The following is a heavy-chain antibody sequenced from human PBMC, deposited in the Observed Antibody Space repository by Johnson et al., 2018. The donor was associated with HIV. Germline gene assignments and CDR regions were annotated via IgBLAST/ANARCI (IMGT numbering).Heavy chain of an antibody. CDR3: AAIAARPLDAFDI. J-gene: IGHJ3*02. Sequence: EVQLLESGGGLVQPGGSLRLSCAASGFTFSSYWMSWVRQAPGKGLEWVANIKQDGSEKYYVDSVKGRFTISRDNAKNSLFLQMNSLRAEDTAVYYCAAIAARPLDAFDIWGQGTMVTVSS. CDR1: GFTFSSYW. D-gene: IGHD6-6*01. CDR2: IKQDGSEK. V-gene: IGHV3-7*05.